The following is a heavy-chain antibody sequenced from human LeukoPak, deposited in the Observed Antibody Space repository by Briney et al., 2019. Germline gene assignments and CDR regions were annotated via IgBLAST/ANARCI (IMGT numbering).Heavy chain of an antibody. Sequence: SETLSLTCTVSGGSTNTGGYFWSWIRQPPGKGLEWIGYVFRTGRTSYNPSLDSRVTFSLDRSRNQFSLRLTSVTAADSAMYYCATEGQCGFTTCPGLQFWGQGILVSVSS. J-gene: IGHJ4*02. D-gene: IGHD2-2*01. V-gene: IGHV4-30-2*01. CDR3: ATEGQCGFTTCPGLQF. CDR1: GGSTNTGGYF. CDR2: VFRTGRT.